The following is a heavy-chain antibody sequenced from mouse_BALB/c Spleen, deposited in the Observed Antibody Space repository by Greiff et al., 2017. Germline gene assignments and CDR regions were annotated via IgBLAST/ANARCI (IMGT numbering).Heavy chain of an antibody. CDR3: PRGISGFAY. CDR1: GYTFTSYY. Sequence: QVQLQQSGAELVKPGASVKLSCKASGYTFTSYYMYWVKQRPGQGLEWIGEINPSNGGTNFNEKFKSKATLTVDKSSSTAYMQLSSLTSEDSAVYYCPRGISGFAYRGEGTLVTVSA. J-gene: IGHJ3*01. CDR2: INPSNGGT. V-gene: IGHV1S81*02.